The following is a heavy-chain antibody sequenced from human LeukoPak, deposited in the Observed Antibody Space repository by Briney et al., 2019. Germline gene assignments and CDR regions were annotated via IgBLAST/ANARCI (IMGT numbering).Heavy chain of an antibody. V-gene: IGHV3-21*01. CDR2: ISSSSSYI. J-gene: IGHJ3*02. CDR1: GFTFSSYS. Sequence: PGGSLRLSCAASGFTFSSYSMNWVRQAPGKGLEWVSSISSSSSYIYYADSVKGRFTISRDNAKNSLYLQMNSLRAEDTAVYYCARDPHSGPAAFDIWGQGTMVTVSS. CDR3: ARDPHSGPAAFDI.